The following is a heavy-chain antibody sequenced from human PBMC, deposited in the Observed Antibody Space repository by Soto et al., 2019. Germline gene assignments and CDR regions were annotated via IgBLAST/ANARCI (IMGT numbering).Heavy chain of an antibody. CDR2: VNHSGSS. D-gene: IGHD2-21*02. CDR3: ARRPSGDYGVDY. Sequence: QVQLQQWGAGLLKPSETLSLACAVYGESFSGYHWTWIRQPPGKGLEWIGEVNHSGSSNYNPSLKSRVTISVDTSKNQFSLKLSSVTAADTAVYYCARRPSGDYGVDYWGQGTLVTVSS. CDR1: GESFSGYH. V-gene: IGHV4-34*01. J-gene: IGHJ4*02.